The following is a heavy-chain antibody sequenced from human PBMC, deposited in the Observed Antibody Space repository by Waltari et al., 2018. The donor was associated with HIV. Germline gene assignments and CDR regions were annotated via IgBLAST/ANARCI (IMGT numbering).Heavy chain of an antibody. D-gene: IGHD4-17*01. CDR3: VAQDYSDSVDW. CDR2: IYYTGNT. J-gene: IGHJ4*02. V-gene: IGHV4-39*07. CDR1: GGSIRRKVYP. Sequence: QLRLQESGPRLVKPSETLSLTCSVSGGSIRRKVYPWGWIRQAPGKGLEWIGSIYYTGNTYYKPSLKRRVTISIDTSKNQFSLRLTSVTAADTAIYYCVAQDYSDSVDWWGQGTLVTVFS.